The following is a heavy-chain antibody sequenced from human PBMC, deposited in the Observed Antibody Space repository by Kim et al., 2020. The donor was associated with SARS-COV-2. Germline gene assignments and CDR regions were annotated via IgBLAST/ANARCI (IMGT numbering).Heavy chain of an antibody. Sequence: GGSLRLSCAASGFTFSDYGMHWVRQAPGKGLEWVAVISYDGSNTYYADSVRGRFTISRHNSKNTVYLQMNSLRVEDTALYYCAKGPRTMYYDILSPDYWGEGTLGTVSP. CDR3: AKGPRTMYYDILSPDY. J-gene: IGHJ4*02. CDR1: GFTFSDYG. D-gene: IGHD3-9*01. V-gene: IGHV3-30*18. CDR2: ISYDGSNT.